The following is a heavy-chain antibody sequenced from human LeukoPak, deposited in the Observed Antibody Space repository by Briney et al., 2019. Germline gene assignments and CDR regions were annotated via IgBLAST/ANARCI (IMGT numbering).Heavy chain of an antibody. V-gene: IGHV4-39*01. J-gene: IGHJ4*02. CDR2: IYYSGST. CDR3: ARRDIAAAGTYFDY. CDR1: GGSISSSSYY. Sequence: SETLSLTCTVSGGSISSSSYYWGWIRQPPGTGLEWIGSIYYSGSTYYNPSLKSRVTISVDTSKNQFSLKLSSVTAADTAVYYCARRDIAAAGTYFDYWGQGTLVTVSS. D-gene: IGHD6-13*01.